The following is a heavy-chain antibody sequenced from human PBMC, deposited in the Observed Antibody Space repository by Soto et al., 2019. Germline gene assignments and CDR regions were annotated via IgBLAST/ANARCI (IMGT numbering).Heavy chain of an antibody. V-gene: IGHV3-43*01. Sequence: LRLSCAASGFTFDDYTMHWVRQAPGKGLEWVSLISWDGGSTYYADSVKGRFTISRDNSKNSLYLQMNSLRTEDTALYYCAKDIAVAGSLDYYYGMDVWGQGTTVTVSS. D-gene: IGHD6-19*01. CDR1: GFTFDDYT. CDR2: ISWDGGST. J-gene: IGHJ6*02. CDR3: AKDIAVAGSLDYYYGMDV.